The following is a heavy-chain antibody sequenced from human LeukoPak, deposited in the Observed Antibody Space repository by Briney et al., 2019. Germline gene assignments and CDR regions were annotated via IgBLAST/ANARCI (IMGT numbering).Heavy chain of an antibody. CDR3: AEDGTNSSSWHYFDY. D-gene: IGHD6-13*01. CDR2: IIPIFGTA. Sequence: ASVKVSCKASGGTFSSYAISWVRQAPGQGLEWMGGIIPIFGTANYAQKFQGRVTITTDESTSTAYMELSSLRSEDTAVYYCAEDGTNSSSWHYFDYWGQGTLVTVSS. V-gene: IGHV1-69*05. CDR1: GGTFSSYA. J-gene: IGHJ4*02.